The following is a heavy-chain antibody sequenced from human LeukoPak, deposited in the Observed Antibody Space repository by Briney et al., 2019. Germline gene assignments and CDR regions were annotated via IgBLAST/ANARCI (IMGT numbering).Heavy chain of an antibody. CDR1: GGSISSSSYY. D-gene: IGHD3-16*02. CDR3: ARVIPATSYDYVWGSYRPHFDY. V-gene: IGHV4-39*07. CDR2: IYYSGST. Sequence: SETLSLTCTVSGGSISSSSYYWGWIRQPPGKGLEWIGSIYYSGSTYYNPSLKSRVTISVDTSKNQFSLKLSSVTAADTAVYYCARVIPATSYDYVWGSYRPHFDYWGQGTLVTVSS. J-gene: IGHJ4*02.